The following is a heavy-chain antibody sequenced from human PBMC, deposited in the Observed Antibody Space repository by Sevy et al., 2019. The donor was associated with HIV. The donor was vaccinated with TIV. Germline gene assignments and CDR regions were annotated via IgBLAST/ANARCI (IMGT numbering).Heavy chain of an antibody. D-gene: IGHD3-9*01. CDR3: ARGPHYDILTGYYSPFDY. CDR2: IYYSGST. CDR1: GGSISSGDYY. Sequence: SETLSLTCTVSGGSISSGDYYWSWIRQHPGKGLEWIGYIYYSGSTYYNPSLKSRVTISVDTSKNQFSLKLSSVTAADTAVYYCARGPHYDILTGYYSPFDYWGQGTLVTVSS. J-gene: IGHJ4*02. V-gene: IGHV4-31*03.